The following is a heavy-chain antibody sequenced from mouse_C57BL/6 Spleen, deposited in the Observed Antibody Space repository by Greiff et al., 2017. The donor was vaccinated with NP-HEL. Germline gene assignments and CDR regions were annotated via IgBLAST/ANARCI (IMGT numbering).Heavy chain of an antibody. CDR1: GYTFTSYW. J-gene: IGHJ4*01. Sequence: QVQLQQPGAELVKPGASVKLSCKASGYTFTSYWMHWVKQRPGQGLEWIGMIHPNSGSTNYNEKFKSKATLTVDKSSSTAYMQLSSLTSEDSAVYYCARSLTLYAMDYWGQGTSVTVSS. D-gene: IGHD4-1*01. V-gene: IGHV1-64*01. CDR2: IHPNSGST. CDR3: ARSLTLYAMDY.